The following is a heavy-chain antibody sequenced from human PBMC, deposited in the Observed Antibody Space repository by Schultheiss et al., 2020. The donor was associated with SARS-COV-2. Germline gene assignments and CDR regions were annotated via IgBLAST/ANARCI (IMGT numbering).Heavy chain of an antibody. Sequence: GGSLRLSCAASGFTVSSNYMSWVRQAPGKGLEWVSVIYSGGSTYYADSVKGRFTISRDNAKNSLYLQMNSLRAEDTALYHCASPAVVGATLGYYYYYGMDVWGQGTTVTVSS. CDR1: GFTVSSNY. CDR2: IYSGGST. CDR3: ASPAVVGATLGYYYYYGMDV. V-gene: IGHV3-53*01. D-gene: IGHD1-26*01. J-gene: IGHJ6*02.